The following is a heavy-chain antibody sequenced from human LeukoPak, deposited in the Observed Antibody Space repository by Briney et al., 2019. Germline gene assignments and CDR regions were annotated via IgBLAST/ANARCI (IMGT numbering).Heavy chain of an antibody. CDR2: IYSGDNT. CDR3: ARDYYDILTANRQTKSSYFDY. V-gene: IGHV3-66*01. Sequence: GGSLRLSCVASGFTVSSNYMSWVRQAPGKGLEWVSVIYSGDNTYYVDSVKGRFTISRDSSKNTLYLQMNSLRAEDTAVNYCARDYYDILTANRQTKSSYFDYWGQGTLVTVSS. J-gene: IGHJ4*02. CDR1: GFTVSSNY. D-gene: IGHD3-9*01.